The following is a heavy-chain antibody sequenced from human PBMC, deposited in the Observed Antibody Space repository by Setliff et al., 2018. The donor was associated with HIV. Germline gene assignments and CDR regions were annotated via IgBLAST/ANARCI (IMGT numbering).Heavy chain of an antibody. CDR2: INTNTGNP. CDR3: ARVGSSGWYSPYYGMDV. Sequence: ASVKVSCKASGDTFSSYAISWVRQAPGQGLEWMGWINTNTGNPTYAQGFTGRFVFSLDTSVSTAYLQISSLKAEDTAVYYCARVGSSGWYSPYYGMDVWGQGTRSPSP. D-gene: IGHD6-19*01. CDR1: GDTFSSYA. V-gene: IGHV7-4-1*02. J-gene: IGHJ6*02.